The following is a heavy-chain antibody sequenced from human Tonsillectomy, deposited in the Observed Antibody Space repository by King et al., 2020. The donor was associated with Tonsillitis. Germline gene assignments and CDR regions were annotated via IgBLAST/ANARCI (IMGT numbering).Heavy chain of an antibody. CDR3: ARGIAAAGPFDY. CDR2: IYYSGST. CDR1: GGSISSYY. J-gene: IGHJ4*02. Sequence: QLQESGPGLVKPSETLSLTCTVPGGSISSYYWSWIRQPPGKGLEWIGNIYYSGSTNYNPSLKSRVTISVDTSKSQFSLKLRSVRPADTAVYYCARGIAAAGPFDYWGQGTLVRVSS. D-gene: IGHD6-13*01. V-gene: IGHV4-59*01.